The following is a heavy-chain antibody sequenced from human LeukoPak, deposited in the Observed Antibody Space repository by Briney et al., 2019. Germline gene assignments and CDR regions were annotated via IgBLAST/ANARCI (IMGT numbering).Heavy chain of an antibody. Sequence: GRSLRLSCAASGFTFSSYGMHWVRQAPGKGLEWVAFISNDGSNKYYADSVKGRFTISRDNPKNTLYLQLSAEDTAVYYCAGTVSYFQHWGQGALVTVSS. CDR3: AGTVSYFQH. D-gene: IGHD4-11*01. V-gene: IGHV3-30*03. J-gene: IGHJ1*01. CDR1: GFTFSSYG. CDR2: ISNDGSNK.